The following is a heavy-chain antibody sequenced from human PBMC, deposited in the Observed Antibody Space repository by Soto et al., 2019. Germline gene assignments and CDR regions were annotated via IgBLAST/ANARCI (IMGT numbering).Heavy chain of an antibody. CDR2: IYYSGST. Sequence: SETLSLTCIVSGGSISSAAYYWSWVRQPPGKGLEWIGYIYYSGSTYYNPSLKSRLTISVDTSKNQFSLKLSSVTAADTAVYYCARAATGWGNAFDIWGQGTMVTVSS. CDR1: GGSISSAAYY. CDR3: ARAATGWGNAFDI. V-gene: IGHV4-30-4*01. D-gene: IGHD2-15*01. J-gene: IGHJ3*02.